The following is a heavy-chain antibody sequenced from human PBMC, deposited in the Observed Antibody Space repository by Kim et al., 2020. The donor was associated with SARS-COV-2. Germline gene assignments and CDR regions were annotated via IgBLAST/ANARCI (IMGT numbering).Heavy chain of an antibody. D-gene: IGHD3-9*01. CDR2: IWYDGSNK. J-gene: IGHJ4*02. CDR3: ARDYYYDILTGDSSRNDY. Sequence: GGSLRLSCVASGFTFSSYGMHWVRQAPGKGLEWVAVIWYDGSNKYYADSVKGRFTISRDNSKNTLYLQMNSLRVEDTAVYYCARDYYYDILTGDSSRNDYWGQGTLVTVSS. V-gene: IGHV3-33*01. CDR1: GFTFSSYG.